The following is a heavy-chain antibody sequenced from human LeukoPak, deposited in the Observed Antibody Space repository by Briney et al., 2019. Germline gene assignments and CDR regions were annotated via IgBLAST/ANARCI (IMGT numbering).Heavy chain of an antibody. CDR1: GFTFSSYA. CDR2: ISYDGSNK. CDR3: ARTRVYTLRGQIN. Sequence: PGGSLRLSCAASGFTFSSYAMHWVRQAPGKGLEWVAVISYDGSNKYYADSVKGRFTISRDNSKNTLYLQMNSLRAEDTAVYYCARTRVYTLRGQINWGQGTLVTVSS. V-gene: IGHV3-30-3*01. D-gene: IGHD2-8*01. J-gene: IGHJ4*02.